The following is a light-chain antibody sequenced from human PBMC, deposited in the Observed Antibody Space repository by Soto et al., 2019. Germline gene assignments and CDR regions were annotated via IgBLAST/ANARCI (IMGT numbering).Light chain of an antibody. J-gene: IGKJ2*01. V-gene: IGKV2-28*01. CDR3: MQALQTPPYT. Sequence: DIVMTQSPLSLPVTPGEPASISCRSSQSLLHSNGYNFLDWYLQKPGQPPQLLIHLGSNRASGVPDRFSGSGSGTDFTLSISRVEAEDVGVYYCMQALQTPPYTFGQGTKVEIK. CDR1: QSLLHSNGYNF. CDR2: LGS.